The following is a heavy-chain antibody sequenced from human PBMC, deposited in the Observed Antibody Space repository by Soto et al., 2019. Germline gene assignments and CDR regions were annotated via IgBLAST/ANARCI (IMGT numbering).Heavy chain of an antibody. V-gene: IGHV4-31*03. CDR1: GGSISSGGYH. CDR3: ARNSELRFRDWFDP. Sequence: PSETLSLTCSVSGGSISSGGYHWSWIRQHPGKGLEWIGYIYYRGTTYYNPALKSRVTISVDTSKNQFSLKLSSMTAADTAVYYCARNSELRFRDWFDPLGQGTLVTVS. J-gene: IGHJ5*02. D-gene: IGHD5-12*01. CDR2: IYYRGTT.